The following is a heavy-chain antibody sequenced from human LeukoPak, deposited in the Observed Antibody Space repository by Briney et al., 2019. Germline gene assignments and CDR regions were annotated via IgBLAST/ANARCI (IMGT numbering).Heavy chain of an antibody. J-gene: IGHJ4*02. V-gene: IGHV3-21*01. Sequence: GRSLRLSCAPSAFTFSSYSMNWVRQAPGNGLEWVSSISSSSSNIYYADSVKGRFTSSRDNAKNSLYLQMNSLRAEDTAVYYCARDGYNDLDYWGQGRLVTVSS. D-gene: IGHD5-24*01. CDR2: ISSSSSNI. CDR3: ARDGYNDLDY. CDR1: AFTFSSYS.